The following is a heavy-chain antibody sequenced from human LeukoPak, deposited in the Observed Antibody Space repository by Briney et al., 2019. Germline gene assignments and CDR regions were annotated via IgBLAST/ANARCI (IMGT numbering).Heavy chain of an antibody. CDR1: GFTFINAW. CDR3: SMSRNYPLS. J-gene: IGHJ5*02. CDR2: IKSKTAGGTT. D-gene: IGHD5-24*01. Sequence: GGSLRLSCAGSGFTFINAWMSWVRQAPGKGLEWVGRIKSKTAGGTTDYTAPVKGRFTISRDDSEDTLYLQMNNLASEDTAVYYCSMSRNYPLSWGQGTLVTVSS. V-gene: IGHV3-15*01.